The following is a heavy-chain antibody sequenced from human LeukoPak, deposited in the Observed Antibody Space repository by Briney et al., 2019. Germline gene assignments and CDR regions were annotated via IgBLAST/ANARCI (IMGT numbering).Heavy chain of an antibody. CDR2: IWNDGSYK. J-gene: IGHJ4*02. V-gene: IGHV3-33*01. Sequence: GGSLRLSCAASGFTFTTYGMHWVRQAPGKGLEWAAVIWNDGSYKHYADSVKGRFTISRDDSKNTIYLQMNSLRAEDTAVYYCARDLWQQMIQGYDYWGQGTLVTVSS. CDR3: ARDLWQQMIQGYDY. D-gene: IGHD6-13*01. CDR1: GFTFTTYG.